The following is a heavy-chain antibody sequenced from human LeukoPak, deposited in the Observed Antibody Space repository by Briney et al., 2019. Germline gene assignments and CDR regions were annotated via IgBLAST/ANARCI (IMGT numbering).Heavy chain of an antibody. Sequence: GGSLRLSCAASGFTFSSYSMNWVRQAPGKGLEWVSSISSSSSYIYYADSVKGRFTISRDNAKNSLYLQMNSLRAEDTAVYYCARGPNFQWFGWPVDYWGQGTLVTVSS. J-gene: IGHJ4*02. D-gene: IGHD3-10*01. CDR2: ISSSSSYI. CDR3: ARGPNFQWFGWPVDY. CDR1: GFTFSSYS. V-gene: IGHV3-21*01.